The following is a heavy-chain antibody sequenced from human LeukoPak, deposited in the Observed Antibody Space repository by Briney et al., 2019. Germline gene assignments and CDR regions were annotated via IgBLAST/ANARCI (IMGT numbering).Heavy chain of an antibody. Sequence: GRSLRLSCAASGFTFSSYGMHWVRQAPGKGLEWVAVISYDGSNKYYADSVKGRSTISRDNSKNTLYLQMNSLRAEDTAVYYCAKDHVDTAELGTFGYRGQGTLVTVSS. CDR1: GFTFSSYG. J-gene: IGHJ4*02. V-gene: IGHV3-30*18. CDR3: AKDHVDTAELGTFGY. D-gene: IGHD5-18*01. CDR2: ISYDGSNK.